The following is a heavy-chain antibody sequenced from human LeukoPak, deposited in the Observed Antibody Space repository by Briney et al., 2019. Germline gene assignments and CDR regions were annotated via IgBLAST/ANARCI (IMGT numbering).Heavy chain of an antibody. CDR3: GRDLADRGGDY. CDR2: MNPNSGNT. J-gene: IGHJ4*02. V-gene: IGHV1-8*03. CDR1: GYTFTSYD. Sequence: ASVKVSCKASGYTFTSYDINWVRQATGQGLEWMGWMNPNSGNTGYAQKFQGRVTITRNTSISTAYMELSSLRSEDTAVYYCGRDLADRGGDYWGQGTLVTVSS. D-gene: IGHD3-3*02.